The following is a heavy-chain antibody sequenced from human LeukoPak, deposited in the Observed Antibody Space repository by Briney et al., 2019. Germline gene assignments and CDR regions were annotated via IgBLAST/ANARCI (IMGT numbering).Heavy chain of an antibody. J-gene: IGHJ5*02. V-gene: IGHV4-39*01. CDR1: GASISSSSYY. CDR3: ARRLPAAHPRTNWFDP. D-gene: IGHD2-2*01. Sequence: SETLSLTCTVSGASISSSSYYWGWIRQPPGKGLEWIGSIYYSGSTYYNPSLKSRVTISVDTSKNQFSLKLSSVTAADTAVYYCARRLPAAHPRTNWFDPWGQGTLVTVSS. CDR2: IYYSGST.